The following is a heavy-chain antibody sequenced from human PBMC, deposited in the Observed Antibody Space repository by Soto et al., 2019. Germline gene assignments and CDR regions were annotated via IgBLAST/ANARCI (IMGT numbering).Heavy chain of an antibody. CDR3: ARGEGADWNYLLGY. CDR2: INAGNGNT. Sequence: QVQLVQSGAEVKKPGASVKVSCKASGYTFTSYAIHWVRQAPGQRLEWMGWINAGNGNTKYSQKFQGRVTITRDTSASTAYMELSSLRSEDTAVYYCARGEGADWNYLLGYWGQGTLVTVSS. D-gene: IGHD1-7*01. J-gene: IGHJ4*02. CDR1: GYTFTSYA. V-gene: IGHV1-3*01.